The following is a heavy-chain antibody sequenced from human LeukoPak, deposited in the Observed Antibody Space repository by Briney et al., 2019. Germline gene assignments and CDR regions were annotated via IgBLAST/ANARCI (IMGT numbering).Heavy chain of an antibody. J-gene: IGHJ4*02. Sequence: GGSLRLSCTGSGFIFSRHAVSWVRQAPGKGLEWVSAISKNTVDTYYADSVKGRLTISRDSSKNTVYLQMNSLRAEDTAVYYCVRDMEPLRYFDTWGQGTLVTVSS. V-gene: IGHV3-23*01. CDR3: VRDMEPLRYFDT. D-gene: IGHD3-9*01. CDR2: ISKNTVDT. CDR1: GFIFSRHA.